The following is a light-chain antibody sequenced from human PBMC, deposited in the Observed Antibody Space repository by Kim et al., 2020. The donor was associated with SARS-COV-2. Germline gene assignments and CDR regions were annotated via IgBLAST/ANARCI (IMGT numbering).Light chain of an antibody. Sequence: EIVLTQSPATLTLSPGERATLSCRASQSIGSYLAWYQQKSGQTPRLLIYDASNRATGIPARFSGGGSGTDFTLTISSLEPEDFAVYYCQQRSNWPITCGQGTRLEIK. V-gene: IGKV3-11*01. CDR1: QSIGSY. CDR3: QQRSNWPIT. J-gene: IGKJ5*01. CDR2: DAS.